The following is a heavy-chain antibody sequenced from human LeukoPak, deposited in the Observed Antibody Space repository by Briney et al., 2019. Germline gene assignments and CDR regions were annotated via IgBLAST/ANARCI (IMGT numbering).Heavy chain of an antibody. J-gene: IGHJ4*02. CDR1: GGTFSSYA. CDR2: IIPIFGTA. D-gene: IGHD4-23*01. CDR3: ATSHDYGVNGYFYFDY. V-gene: IGHV1-69*01. Sequence: ASVKASCKASGGTFSSYAISWVRQAPGQGLEWMGGIIPIFGTANYAQKFQGRVTITADESTSTAYMELSSLRSEDTAVYYCATSHDYGVNGYFYFDYWGRGTLVTVSS.